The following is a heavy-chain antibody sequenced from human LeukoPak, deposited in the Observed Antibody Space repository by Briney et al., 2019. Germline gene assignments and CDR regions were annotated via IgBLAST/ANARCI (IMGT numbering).Heavy chain of an antibody. CDR2: IWYDGSNK. V-gene: IGHV3-33*01. CDR1: GFTFSSYG. Sequence: GGSLRLSCAASGFTFSSYGMHWVRQAPGKGLEWVAVIWYDGSNKYYADSVKGRFTIPRDNSKNTLYLQMNSLRAEDTAVYYCARAEETAAAGPNNWFDPWGQGTLVTVSS. D-gene: IGHD6-13*01. J-gene: IGHJ5*02. CDR3: ARAEETAAAGPNNWFDP.